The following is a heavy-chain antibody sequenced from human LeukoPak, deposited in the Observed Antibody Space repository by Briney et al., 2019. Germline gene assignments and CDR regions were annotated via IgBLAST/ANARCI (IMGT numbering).Heavy chain of an antibody. J-gene: IGHJ4*02. D-gene: IGHD3-10*01. V-gene: IGHV4-38-2*02. Sequence: PSETLSLTCTVSGYSITSGYYWGWIRQPPGKGLEWIGSVYHSGSTFYNPSLKSRVTVLADPSKNQFSLKLTSVTAADTAVYYCARDQDYYGSGSYGPDYWGQGILVTVSS. CDR3: ARDQDYYGSGSYGPDY. CDR1: GYSITSGYY. CDR2: VYHSGST.